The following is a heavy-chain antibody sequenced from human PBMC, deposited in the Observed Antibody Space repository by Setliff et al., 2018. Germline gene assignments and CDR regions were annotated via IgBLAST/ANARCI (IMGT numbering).Heavy chain of an antibody. V-gene: IGHV7-4-1*02. J-gene: IGHJ6*03. D-gene: IGHD3-10*01. CDR2: INTNTGNP. CDR3: ARASRFGTTMWRGDYYMDV. Sequence: GASVKVSCKASGYTFTGHYIHWVRQAPGQGLEWMGWINTNTGNPSYAQGFTGRFVFSLDTSVSTAYLQISSLKAEDTAVYYCARASRFGTTMWRGDYYMDVWGKGTTVTVSS. CDR1: GYTFTGHY.